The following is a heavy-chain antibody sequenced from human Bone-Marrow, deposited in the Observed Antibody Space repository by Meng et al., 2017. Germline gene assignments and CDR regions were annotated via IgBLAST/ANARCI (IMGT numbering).Heavy chain of an antibody. J-gene: IGHJ4*02. Sequence: GSLRLSCTVSGGSISSYYWSWIRQPPGKGLEWIGYIYYSGSTNYNPSLKSRVTISVDTSKNQFSLKLSSVTAADTAVYYCARDYGSGSYYNVFDYWGQGTRVTGAS. CDR3: ARDYGSGSYYNVFDY. V-gene: IGHV4-59*01. D-gene: IGHD3-10*01. CDR2: IYYSGST. CDR1: GGSISSYY.